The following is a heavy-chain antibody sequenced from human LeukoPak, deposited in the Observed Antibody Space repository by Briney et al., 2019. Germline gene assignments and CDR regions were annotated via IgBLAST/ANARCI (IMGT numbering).Heavy chain of an antibody. V-gene: IGHV3-53*01. J-gene: IGHJ4*02. CDR3: ARANVLWFGELTE. CDR2: IYSGGST. Sequence: GGSLRLSCAASGFTVSSNYISWGRQAPGKWLEWGSVIYSGGSTYYADSVKGRFTISRDNSKNTLYLQMNSLRAEDTAVYYCARANVLWFGELTEWGQGTLVTVSS. D-gene: IGHD3-10*01. CDR1: GFTVSSNY.